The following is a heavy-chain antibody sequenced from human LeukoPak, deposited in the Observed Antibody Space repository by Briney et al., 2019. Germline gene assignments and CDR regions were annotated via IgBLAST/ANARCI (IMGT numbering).Heavy chain of an antibody. CDR1: GFTFSSYA. CDR3: AKAANYDILTGYYLDY. CDR2: LTGGGDTT. Sequence: PGGSLRLSSAASGFTFSSYAMHSVRQAPGKGLEWVSPLTGGGDTTYYADSVKGRFTISRDNSKNTLYLQMNNLRAEDTAIYYCAKAANYDILTGYYLDYWGQGTLVTVSS. D-gene: IGHD3-9*01. V-gene: IGHV3-23*01. J-gene: IGHJ4*02.